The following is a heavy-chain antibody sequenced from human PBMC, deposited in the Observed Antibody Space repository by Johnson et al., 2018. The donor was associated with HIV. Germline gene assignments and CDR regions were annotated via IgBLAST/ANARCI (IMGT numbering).Heavy chain of an antibody. CDR3: ARDFLRGIVGATGAFDI. D-gene: IGHD1-26*01. J-gene: IGHJ3*02. CDR1: GFTVSSNY. V-gene: IGHV3-66*02. Sequence: VQLVESGGGVVRPGGSLRLSCAASGFTVSSNYMSWVRQAPGKGLEWVSVIYSGGSTYYADSVKGRFTISRDNSKNTLYLQMNSLRAEDTAVYYCARDFLRGIVGATGAFDIWGQGTMVTVSS. CDR2: IYSGGST.